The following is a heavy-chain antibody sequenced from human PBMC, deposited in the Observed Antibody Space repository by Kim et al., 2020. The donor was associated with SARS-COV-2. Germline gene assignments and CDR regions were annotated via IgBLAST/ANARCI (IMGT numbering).Heavy chain of an antibody. Sequence: SVKVSCKASGGTFSSYAISWVRQAPVQGLEWMGGIIPIFGTANYAQKFQGRVTITADESTSTAYMELSSLRSEDTAVYYCARGGIAAAGTDYWGQGTLVTVSS. D-gene: IGHD6-13*01. CDR2: IIPIFGTA. J-gene: IGHJ4*02. CDR3: ARGGIAAAGTDY. CDR1: GGTFSSYA. V-gene: IGHV1-69*13.